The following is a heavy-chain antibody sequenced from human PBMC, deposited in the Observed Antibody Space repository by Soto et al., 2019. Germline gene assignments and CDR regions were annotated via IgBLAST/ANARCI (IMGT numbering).Heavy chain of an antibody. D-gene: IGHD3-3*01. CDR1: GFTFSSYW. CDR2: ISGGGAGT. J-gene: IGHJ4*02. Sequence: GGSLRLSCAASGFTFSSYWMHWVRQGPGKGLVWVSGISGGGAGTYYADSVKGRFTISRDPSTTTLFLDMYSLGAEDTAIYYCAKGRKPDHDDGLCAFDSWGQGVLVTVSS. V-gene: IGHV3-23*01. CDR3: AKGRKPDHDDGLCAFDS.